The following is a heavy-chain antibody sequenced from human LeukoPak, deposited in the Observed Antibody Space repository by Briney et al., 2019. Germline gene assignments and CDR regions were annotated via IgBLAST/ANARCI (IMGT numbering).Heavy chain of an antibody. CDR3: VRSGYNWGFDY. CDR1: GYTFTVYY. V-gene: IGHV1-2*02. D-gene: IGHD1-1*01. Sequence: ASVKVSCKASGYTFTVYYMHWVRQAPGQGLEWMGWINPNSGDTDYAQKFRGRVTMTRDASTTTAYLELSSLRSDDTAVYYCVRSGYNWGFDYWGQGTLVTVSS. J-gene: IGHJ4*02. CDR2: INPNSGDT.